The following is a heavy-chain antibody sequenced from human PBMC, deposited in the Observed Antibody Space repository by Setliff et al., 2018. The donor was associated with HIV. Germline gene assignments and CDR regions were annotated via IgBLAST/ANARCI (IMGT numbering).Heavy chain of an antibody. CDR2: INHSGST. Sequence: SETLSLTCAVYGGSFSGYYWSWVRQPPGKGLEWIGEINHSGSTNSNPSLKSRVTISADTSENQFSLKLSSVTAADTAVYYCAREKTTLVRGVIIFQIFDYWGQGKLVTVSS. D-gene: IGHD3-10*01. CDR1: GGSFSGYY. V-gene: IGHV4-34*01. CDR3: AREKTTLVRGVIIFQIFDY. J-gene: IGHJ4*02.